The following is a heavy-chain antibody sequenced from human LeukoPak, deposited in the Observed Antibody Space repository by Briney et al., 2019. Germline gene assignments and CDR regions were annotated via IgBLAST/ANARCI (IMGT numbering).Heavy chain of an antibody. J-gene: IGHJ4*02. CDR1: GGPISSGGYY. CDR3: ARASSRGDYEFDY. Sequence: KPSQTLSLTCTVSGGPISSGGYYWSWIRQHPGKGLEWIGYIYYSGSTYYNPSLKSRVTISVDTSKNQFSLKLSSVTAADTAVYYCARASSRGDYEFDYWGQGTLVTVSS. D-gene: IGHD4-17*01. CDR2: IYYSGST. V-gene: IGHV4-31*03.